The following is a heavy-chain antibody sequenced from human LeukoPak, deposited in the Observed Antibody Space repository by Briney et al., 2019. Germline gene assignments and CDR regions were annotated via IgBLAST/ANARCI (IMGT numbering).Heavy chain of an antibody. Sequence: SETLSLTCTVSGGSISSYYWSWIRQPPGRGLEWIGGIYYSGSTYYNPSLKSRVTLSVDTSKNQFSLRLSSVTAADTAVYYCASIYCSGGSCYSDYWGQGTLVTVSS. J-gene: IGHJ4*02. V-gene: IGHV4-59*05. CDR3: ASIYCSGGSCYSDY. D-gene: IGHD2-15*01. CDR1: GGSISSYY. CDR2: IYYSGST.